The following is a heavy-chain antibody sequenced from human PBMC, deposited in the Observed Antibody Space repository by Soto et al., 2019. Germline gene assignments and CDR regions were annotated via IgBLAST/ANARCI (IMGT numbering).Heavy chain of an antibody. CDR3: ARDRLTTPSVSRGTAAYYFDY. V-gene: IGHV3-33*01. CDR1: GFTFSSYG. CDR2: IWYDGSNK. Sequence: GESLKISCAASGFTFSSYGMHWVRQAPGKGLEWVAVIWYDGSNKYYADSVKGRFTISRDNSKNTLYLQMNSLRAEDTAVYYCARDRLTTPSVSRGTAAYYFDYWGQGTLVTVSS. D-gene: IGHD6-13*01. J-gene: IGHJ4*02.